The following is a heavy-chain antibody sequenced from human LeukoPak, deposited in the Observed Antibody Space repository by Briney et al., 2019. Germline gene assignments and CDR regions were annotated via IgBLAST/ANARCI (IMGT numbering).Heavy chain of an antibody. D-gene: IGHD1-26*01. J-gene: IGHJ6*02. V-gene: IGHV3-30*03. CDR1: GFTFSSYG. Sequence: GGSLRLSCAASGFTFSSYGMHWVRQAPGKGLEWVAVISYDGSNKYYADSVKGRFTISRDNAKNSLYLQMNSLRAEDTAVYYCARDGEVGATRGYYYYGMDVWGQGTTVTVSS. CDR3: ARDGEVGATRGYYYYGMDV. CDR2: ISYDGSNK.